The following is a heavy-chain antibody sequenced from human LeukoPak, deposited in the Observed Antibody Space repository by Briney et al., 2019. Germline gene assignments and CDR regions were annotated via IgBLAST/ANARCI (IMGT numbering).Heavy chain of an antibody. J-gene: IGHJ4*02. V-gene: IGHV3-66*02. Sequence: GGSLRLSCAASGFTVSSNYMSWVRQAPGKGLEWVSVIYSGGSTYYADSVKGRFTISRDNSKNTLYLQMKSLRAEETAVYYCVKETGPYSGSDFYFDYWGQGALVTVSS. CDR3: VKETGPYSGSDFYFDY. CDR2: IYSGGST. CDR1: GFTVSSNY. D-gene: IGHD3-10*01.